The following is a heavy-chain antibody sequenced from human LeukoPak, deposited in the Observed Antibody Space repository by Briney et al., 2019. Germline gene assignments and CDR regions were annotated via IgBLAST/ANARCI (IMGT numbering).Heavy chain of an antibody. CDR2: INAGNGNT. CDR3: AGGEGSSAWWAAFDY. CDR1: GYTFTSFA. Sequence: GASVKVSCKPSGYTFTSFAIHWVRPPPGQRLEWMGWINAGNGNTKYSQNFQGRVTIIRDTSAGTAYMELSRPISEDRAVYCCAGGEGSSAWWAAFDYWGQGTLVTVSS. J-gene: IGHJ4*02. V-gene: IGHV1-3*01. D-gene: IGHD6-19*01.